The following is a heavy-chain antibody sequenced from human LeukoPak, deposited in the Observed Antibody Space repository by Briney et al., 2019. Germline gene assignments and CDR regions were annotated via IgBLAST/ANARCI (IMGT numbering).Heavy chain of an antibody. D-gene: IGHD6-19*01. CDR1: GHSINSGFY. CDR3: ASRYTVAGGKFDD. J-gene: IGHJ4*02. Sequence: SETLSLTCAVSGHSINSGFYWGWIRQSRGKGLEWIGTIFNTGSTYYTASLRNRVSISVDASKNQFSLRLSSVTAADTAIYYSASRYTVAGGKFDDWGQGTHVTVST. V-gene: IGHV4-38-2*01. CDR2: IFNTGST.